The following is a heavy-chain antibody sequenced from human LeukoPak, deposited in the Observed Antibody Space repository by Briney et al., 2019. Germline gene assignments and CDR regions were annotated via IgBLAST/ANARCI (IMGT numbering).Heavy chain of an antibody. CDR1: GYTFTGYY. CDR2: INPNSGGT. CDR3: AREEVEYSSSWYYFDY. V-gene: IGHV1-2*02. Sequence: ASVKVSCKASGYTFTGYYMHWVRQAPGQGLEWMGWINPNSGGTNYAQKFQGRVTMTRDTSISTAYVELSRLRSDDTAVYYCAREEVEYSSSWYYFDYWGQGTLVTVSS. J-gene: IGHJ4*02. D-gene: IGHD6-13*01.